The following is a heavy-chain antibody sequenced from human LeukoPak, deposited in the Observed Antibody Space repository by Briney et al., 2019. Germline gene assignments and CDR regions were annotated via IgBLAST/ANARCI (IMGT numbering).Heavy chain of an antibody. CDR2: ISYDGSKI. J-gene: IGHJ3*01. V-gene: IGHV3-30-3*01. CDR3: ARESGWGLPHAFDF. D-gene: IGHD3-3*01. CDR1: GFTFSSYP. Sequence: GGSLRLSCAASGFTFSSYPLHWVRQAPGKGLEWVTLISYDGSKIYYADSVKGRFTISRDNSKNTLYLQMNSLRAEDTAVYYCARESGWGLPHAFDFWGQGTMITVSS.